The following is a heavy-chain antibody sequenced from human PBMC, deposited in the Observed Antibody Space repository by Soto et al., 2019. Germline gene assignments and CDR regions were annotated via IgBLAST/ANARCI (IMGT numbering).Heavy chain of an antibody. J-gene: IGHJ3*02. CDR3: ARGINYYASGDDAFDI. CDR2: MNPNSGNP. Sequence: QVQLVQSGAEVKKPGASVKVSCKASGYTFTSYDINWVRQATGQGLEWMGWMNPNSGNPGYAQKFQGRVTMTRNTAISTAYRELSSLRSEDTAVYYCARGINYYASGDDAFDIWGQGTMVTVSS. CDR1: GYTFTSYD. V-gene: IGHV1-8*01. D-gene: IGHD3-10*01.